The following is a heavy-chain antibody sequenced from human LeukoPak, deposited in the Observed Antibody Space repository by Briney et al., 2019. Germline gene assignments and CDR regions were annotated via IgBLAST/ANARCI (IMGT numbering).Heavy chain of an antibody. J-gene: IGHJ4*02. Sequence: SETLSLTCAVYGGSFSGYYWSWIRQPPGKGLEWIGEINHSGSTDYNPSLKDRVTISLDASKNQFSLKLSSVTAADTAVYYCARGYGSGSYYKYWGQGTLVTVSS. V-gene: IGHV4-34*01. CDR2: INHSGST. CDR3: ARGYGSGSYYKY. D-gene: IGHD3-10*01. CDR1: GGSFSGYY.